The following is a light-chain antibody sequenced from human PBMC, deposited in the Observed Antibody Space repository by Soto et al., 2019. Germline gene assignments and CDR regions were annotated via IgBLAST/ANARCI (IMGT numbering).Light chain of an antibody. Sequence: QLVLTQTPSASACLGASVKLTCTLSSGHSSYAIAWHQQQPEKGPRYLMKLNSDGSHSKGDGIPDRFSGSSSGAERYLTISSLQSEDEADYYCQTWGTGIVVFGGGTQLTVL. J-gene: IGLJ2*01. V-gene: IGLV4-69*01. CDR1: SGHSSYA. CDR3: QTWGTGIVV. CDR2: LNSDGSH.